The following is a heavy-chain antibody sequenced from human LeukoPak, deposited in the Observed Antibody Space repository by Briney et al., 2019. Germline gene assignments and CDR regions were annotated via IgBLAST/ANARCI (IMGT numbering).Heavy chain of an antibody. J-gene: IGHJ4*02. D-gene: IGHD1-1*01. CDR1: GFTFSSYA. CDR2: ISGSGGST. V-gene: IGHV3-23*01. Sequence: GGSLRLSCAASGFTFSSYAMSWVRQAPGKGLEWVSTISGSGGSTYDADSVKGRLTTSRDNAKNSLYLQMNSLRAEDTAVYYCARSPTGTKTFDYWGQGTLVTVSS. CDR3: ARSPTGTKTFDY.